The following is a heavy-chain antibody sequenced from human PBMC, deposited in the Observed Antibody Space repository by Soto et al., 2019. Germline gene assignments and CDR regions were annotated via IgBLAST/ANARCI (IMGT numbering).Heavy chain of an antibody. Sequence: SVKVSCKASGGTFSSYAISWERQAPGQGLEWMGGIIPIFGTANYAQKFQGRVTITADESTSTAYMELSSLRSEDTAVYYCARGKLTPRDNWFDPWGQGTLVTSPQ. D-gene: IGHD2-15*01. CDR3: ARGKLTPRDNWFDP. V-gene: IGHV1-69*13. CDR2: IIPIFGTA. CDR1: GGTFSSYA. J-gene: IGHJ5*02.